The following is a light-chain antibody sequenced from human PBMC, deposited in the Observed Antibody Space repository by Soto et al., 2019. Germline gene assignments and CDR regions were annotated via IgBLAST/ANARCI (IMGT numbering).Light chain of an antibody. CDR1: QTVSNN. CDR3: QQYNNWPPEYT. Sequence: EVVMTQSPATLSASPGERVTLSCRASQTVSNNLAWYQQKPGQPPRLLIYGASTRASGISARFSGSGSGTEFTLTISSLQSEDFAVYYCQQYNNWPPEYTFGQGTKLEIK. J-gene: IGKJ2*01. V-gene: IGKV3D-15*01. CDR2: GAS.